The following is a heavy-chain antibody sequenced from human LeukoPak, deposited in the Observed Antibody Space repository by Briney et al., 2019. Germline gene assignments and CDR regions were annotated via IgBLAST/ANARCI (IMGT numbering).Heavy chain of an antibody. CDR3: AREVGDYVGVFDY. CDR2: VFYSGST. J-gene: IGHJ4*02. V-gene: IGHV4-59*01. Sequence: SETLSLTCTVSGGSISSYYWSWIRQPPGKGPEWIGYVFYSGSTNYNPSLKSRVTISVEMSKNQFSLKLTSVTAADTAVYSCAREVGDYVGVFDYWGQGTLVTVSS. D-gene: IGHD4-17*01. CDR1: GGSISSYY.